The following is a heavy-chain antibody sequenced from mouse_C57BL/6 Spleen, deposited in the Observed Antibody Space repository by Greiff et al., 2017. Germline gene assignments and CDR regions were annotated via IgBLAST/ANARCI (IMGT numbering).Heavy chain of an antibody. D-gene: IGHD1-1*01. CDR2: IDPSDSET. CDR1: GYTFTSYW. Sequence: QVQLHQPGAELVRPGSSVKLSCKASGYTFTSYWMHWVKQRPIQGLEWIGNIDPSDSETHYNQKFKDKATLTVDKSSSTAYMQLSSLTSEDSAVYYCARGGYGSSYSWYFDVWGTGTTVTVSS. CDR3: ARGGYGSSYSWYFDV. J-gene: IGHJ1*03. V-gene: IGHV1-52*01.